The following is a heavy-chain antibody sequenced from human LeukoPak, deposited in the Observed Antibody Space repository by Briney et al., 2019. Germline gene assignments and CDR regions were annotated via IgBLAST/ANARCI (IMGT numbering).Heavy chain of an antibody. Sequence: GASVKVSCKASGYTFTSYGISWVRQAPGQGLEWMGWISAYNGNTNYAQKLQGRVTMTTDTSTSTAYMELRSLRSDDTAVYYCARGDYYDFWSGYQDPDYYFDYWGQGTLATVSS. V-gene: IGHV1-18*01. CDR1: GYTFTSYG. J-gene: IGHJ4*02. CDR2: ISAYNGNT. D-gene: IGHD3-3*01. CDR3: ARGDYYDFWSGYQDPDYYFDY.